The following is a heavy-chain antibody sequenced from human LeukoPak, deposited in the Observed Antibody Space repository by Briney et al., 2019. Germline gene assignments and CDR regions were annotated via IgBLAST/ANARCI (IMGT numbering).Heavy chain of an antibody. CDR1: GGTFSSYA. V-gene: IGHV1-69*04. D-gene: IGHD4-17*01. CDR3: ARVPYGDYVFGWFDP. J-gene: IGHJ5*02. Sequence: SVRVSCKASGGTFSSYAISWVRPAPGQGLEWMGRIIPILGIANYAQKFQGRVTITADKSTSTAYMKLSSLRSDDTAVYYCARVPYGDYVFGWFDPWGQGTLGTVSS. CDR2: IIPILGIA.